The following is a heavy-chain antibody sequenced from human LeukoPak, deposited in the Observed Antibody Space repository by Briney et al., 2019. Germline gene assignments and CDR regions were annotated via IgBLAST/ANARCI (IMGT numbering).Heavy chain of an antibody. CDR1: GGSISSYY. Sequence: SETLSLTCTVSGGSISSYYWNWIRQSPGKGLEWIGQIYYSGSTNYNPSLKSRVTISVDTSKNHFSLKLSSVTAADTAIYYCARQPGYSSGWSFDFWGQGTLVTVSS. CDR2: IYYSGST. CDR3: ARQPGYSSGWSFDF. J-gene: IGHJ4*02. D-gene: IGHD6-19*01. V-gene: IGHV4-59*01.